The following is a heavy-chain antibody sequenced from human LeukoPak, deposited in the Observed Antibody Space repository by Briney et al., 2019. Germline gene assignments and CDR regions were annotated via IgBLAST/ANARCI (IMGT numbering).Heavy chain of an antibody. Sequence: PGGSLRLSCAASGFTFSSYSMNWVRQAPGKGLEWVAVISYDGSNKYYADSVKGRFTISRDNSKNTLYLQMNSLRAEDTAVYYCARSNGYYDSSGVGAGYFDYWGQGTLVTVSS. CDR2: ISYDGSNK. J-gene: IGHJ4*02. CDR1: GFTFSSYS. V-gene: IGHV3-30*03. D-gene: IGHD3-22*01. CDR3: ARSNGYYDSSGVGAGYFDY.